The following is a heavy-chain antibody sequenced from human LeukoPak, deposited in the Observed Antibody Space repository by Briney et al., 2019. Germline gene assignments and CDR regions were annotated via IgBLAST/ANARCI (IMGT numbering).Heavy chain of an antibody. CDR2: IIPILGIA. CDR1: GGTFSSYT. V-gene: IGHV1-69*04. J-gene: IGHJ4*02. Sequence: SDKVSCKASGGTFSSYTISWVRQAPGQGLEWMGRIIPILGIANYAQKFQGRVTITAEKSTSTAYMELSSLRSEDTAVYYCAREGRRDYDFWSGYYTDYWGQGTLVTVSS. D-gene: IGHD3-3*01. CDR3: AREGRRDYDFWSGYYTDY.